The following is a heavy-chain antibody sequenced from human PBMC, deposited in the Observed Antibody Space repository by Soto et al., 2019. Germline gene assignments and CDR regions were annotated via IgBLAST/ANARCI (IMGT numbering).Heavy chain of an antibody. Sequence: EVQLVESGGDLAQPGGPLRLSCAASGFTLSNYAMDWVRQAPGKGLEYVSGISSNGVGTYYANSVQGRFTVSRDNSKNTVYLQMGYLRPEDTAVYYCARRARPDFYYMDVWGKGTTVTVS. CDR1: GFTLSNYA. D-gene: IGHD6-6*01. CDR3: ARRARPDFYYMDV. CDR2: ISSNGVGT. V-gene: IGHV3-64*01. J-gene: IGHJ6*03.